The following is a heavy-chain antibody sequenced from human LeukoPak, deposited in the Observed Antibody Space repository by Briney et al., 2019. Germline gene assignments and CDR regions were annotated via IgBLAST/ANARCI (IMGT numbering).Heavy chain of an antibody. CDR1: GFTFSSYE. J-gene: IGHJ4*02. V-gene: IGHV3-48*03. D-gene: IGHD3-22*01. CDR2: ISSSGSTI. CDR3: ARDTTMIVEIQRRDFDY. Sequence: PGGSLRLSCAASGFTFSSYEMNWVRQAPGKGLEWVSYISSSGSTIYYADSVKGRFTISRDNAKNSLYLQMNSLRAEDTAVYYCARDTTMIVEIQRRDFDYWGQGTLVTVSS.